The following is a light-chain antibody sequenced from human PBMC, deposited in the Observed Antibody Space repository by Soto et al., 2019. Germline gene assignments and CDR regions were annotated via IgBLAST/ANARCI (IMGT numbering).Light chain of an antibody. CDR1: SSDVGEYNF. CDR3: CSYAGSYTYV. V-gene: IGLV2-11*01. CDR2: DVN. Sequence: QSALTQPPSVSGSPGQSVTISCTGTSSDVGEYNFVSWYQHHPGKAPKVMIYDVNKRPSGVPDRFSGSKSGNTASLTISGLQADDEADYYCCSYAGSYTYVLGTGTKVTVL. J-gene: IGLJ1*01.